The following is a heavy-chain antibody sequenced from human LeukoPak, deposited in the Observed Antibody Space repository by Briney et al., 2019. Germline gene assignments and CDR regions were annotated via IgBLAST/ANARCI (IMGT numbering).Heavy chain of an antibody. D-gene: IGHD6-13*01. CDR3: AKGVRGGQQLDY. Sequence: LAGGSLRLSCAASGFTFSSYGMHWVRQAAGKGREWVAVIWYGGSNKYYADSVKGRFPISRDNSKNTLYLQMNSLRAEDTAVYYGAKGVRGGQQLDYWGQGTLVTVSS. J-gene: IGHJ4*02. CDR2: IWYGGSNK. CDR1: GFTFSSYG. V-gene: IGHV3-30*02.